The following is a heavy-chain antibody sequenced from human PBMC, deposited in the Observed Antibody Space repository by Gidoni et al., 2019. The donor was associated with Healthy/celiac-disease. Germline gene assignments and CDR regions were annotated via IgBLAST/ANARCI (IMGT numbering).Heavy chain of an antibody. CDR1: GFTFGAYA. D-gene: IGHD5-12*01. CDR2: IRSKAYGGTT. Sequence: VQLVESGGGLVPPGRSLRLSCTASGFTFGAYAMSWFRQAPGKGLEWVGFIRSKAYGGTTEYAASVKGRFTISRDDSKSIAYLQMNSLKTEDTAVYYCTRVQWLRAYYYYGMDVWGQGTTVTVSS. CDR3: TRVQWLRAYYYYGMDV. V-gene: IGHV3-49*03. J-gene: IGHJ6*02.